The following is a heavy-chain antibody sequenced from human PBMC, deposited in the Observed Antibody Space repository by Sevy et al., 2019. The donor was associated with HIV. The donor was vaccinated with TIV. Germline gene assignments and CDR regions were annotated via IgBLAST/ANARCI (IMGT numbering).Heavy chain of an antibody. V-gene: IGHV5-51*01. CDR3: ARPSGPDCSSTSCYNYDAFDI. Sequence: GESLKISCKGSGYSFPSFWIGWVRQMPGKGLEWMGIIYPGDSDTRYSPSFQGQVTISADKSISTAYLQWSSRKASDTAMYYCARPSGPDCSSTSCYNYDAFDILGQGTMVTVSS. J-gene: IGHJ3*02. D-gene: IGHD2-2*02. CDR2: IYPGDSDT. CDR1: GYSFPSFW.